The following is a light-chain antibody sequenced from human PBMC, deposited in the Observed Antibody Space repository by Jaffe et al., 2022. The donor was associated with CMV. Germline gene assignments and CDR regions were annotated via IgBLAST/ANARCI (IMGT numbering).Light chain of an antibody. Sequence: SYVLTQPPSVSVAPGKTARITCGGHNIGDESVHWYQQKPGQAPVLVINYDTDRPAGIPERFSGSNSGNTATLTISGVEAGDEADFYCQVWDSSTAHWVFGGGTKLTVL. CDR1: NIGDES. J-gene: IGLJ3*02. CDR3: QVWDSSTAHWV. V-gene: IGLV3-21*04. CDR2: YDT.